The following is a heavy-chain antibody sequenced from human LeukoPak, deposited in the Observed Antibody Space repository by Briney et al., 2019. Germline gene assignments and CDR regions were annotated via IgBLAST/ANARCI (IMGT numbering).Heavy chain of an antibody. CDR3: ASHCSSTSCSRRTRRYYYYYYMDV. V-gene: IGHV4-30-4*01. CDR1: GGSISSGDYY. J-gene: IGHJ6*03. Sequence: PSQTLSLTCTVSGGSISSGDYYWSWIRQPPGKGLEWIGYIYYSGSTYYNPSLKSRVTISVDTSKNQFSLKLRSVTAADTAVYYCASHCSSTSCSRRTRRYYYYYYMDVWGKGTTVTVSS. D-gene: IGHD2-2*01. CDR2: IYYSGST.